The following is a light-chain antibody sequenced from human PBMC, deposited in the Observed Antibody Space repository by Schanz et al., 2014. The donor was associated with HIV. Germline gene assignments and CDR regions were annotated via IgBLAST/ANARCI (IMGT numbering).Light chain of an antibody. CDR2: SDN. V-gene: IGLV1-44*01. CDR3: AAWDDSLSGRV. CDR1: SSNIGSNT. Sequence: QSVVTQPPSASGTPGQRVTISCSGSSSNIGSNTVNWYQHLPGSAPQLLIYSDNQRPSGVPDRFSGSGSGASASLAISGLRFEDEADYYCAAWDDSLSGRVFGGGTKLTVL. J-gene: IGLJ3*02.